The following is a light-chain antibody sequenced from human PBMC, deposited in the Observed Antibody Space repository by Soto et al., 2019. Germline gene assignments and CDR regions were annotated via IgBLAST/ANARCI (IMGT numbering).Light chain of an antibody. CDR2: GNS. CDR3: QSYDSDLSVVL. CDR1: SSNIGAHYD. Sequence: QLVLTQPPSVSGAPGQRVTISCTGSSSNIGAHYDVHWYQQLPGTAPKLLIYGNSNRPSGVPDRFSGSKSGTSASLAITGLQAEDEADYYCQSYDSDLSVVLFGGGTKVTVL. J-gene: IGLJ2*01. V-gene: IGLV1-40*01.